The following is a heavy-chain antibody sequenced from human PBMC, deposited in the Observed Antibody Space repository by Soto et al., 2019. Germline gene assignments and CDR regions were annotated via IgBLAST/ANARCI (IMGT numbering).Heavy chain of an antibody. J-gene: IGHJ4*02. CDR3: ARVPYADYYDSSGYHLYYFDY. CDR2: IYHSGGT. CDR1: GGSISSYY. D-gene: IGHD3-22*01. V-gene: IGHV4-59*01. Sequence: PSETLSLTCTVSGGSISSYYWSWIRQPPGKGLEWIGYIYHSGGTNYNPSLKSRVTISVDTSKNQFSLKLSSVTAADTAVYYCARVPYADYYDSSGYHLYYFDYWGQGSLVTVSS.